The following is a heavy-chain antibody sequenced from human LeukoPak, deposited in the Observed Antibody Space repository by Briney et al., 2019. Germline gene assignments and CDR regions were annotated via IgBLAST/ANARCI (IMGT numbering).Heavy chain of an antibody. CDR2: INANSGTT. Sequence: GGSLRLSCTASGFASSVYAMSWLRQPPGKGLEWVSTINANSGTTSYAASVRGRFTISRDNSKNTLYLQLNTLRADDTATYYCAKPISGGLAVTADWFHPWGQGTLVVVSS. CDR3: AKPISGGLAVTADWFHP. D-gene: IGHD6-19*01. V-gene: IGHV3-23*01. J-gene: IGHJ5*01. CDR1: GFASSVYA.